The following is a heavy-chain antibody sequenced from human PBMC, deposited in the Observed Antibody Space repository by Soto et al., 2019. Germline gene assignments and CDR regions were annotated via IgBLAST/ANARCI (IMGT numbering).Heavy chain of an antibody. CDR3: ARGPLRYFDWLLRIFDY. CDR2: INHSGST. V-gene: IGHV4-34*01. J-gene: IGHJ4*02. Sequence: QVQLQQWGAGLLKPSETLSLTCAVYGGSFSGYYWSWIRQPPGKGLEWIGEINHSGSTNYNPSLKSRVTISVDTSKNQFSLKLSSVTAADTAVYYCARGPLRYFDWLLRIFDYLGQGTLVTVSS. D-gene: IGHD3-9*01. CDR1: GGSFSGYY.